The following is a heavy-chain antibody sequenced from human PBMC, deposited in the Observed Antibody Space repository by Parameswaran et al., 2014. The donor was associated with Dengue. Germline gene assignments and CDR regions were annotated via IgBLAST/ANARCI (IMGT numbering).Heavy chain of an antibody. J-gene: IGHJ4*02. CDR2: INHSGST. CDR3: ARGYIVATIYARAVRYYFDY. CDR1: GGSFSGYY. Sequence: GSLRLSCAVYGGSFSGYYWGWIRQPPGKGLEWIGEINHSGSTNYNPSLKSRVTISVDTSKNQFSLKLSSVTAADTAVYYCARGYIVATIYARAVRYYFDYWGQGTLVTVSS. V-gene: IGHV4-34*01. D-gene: IGHD5-12*01.